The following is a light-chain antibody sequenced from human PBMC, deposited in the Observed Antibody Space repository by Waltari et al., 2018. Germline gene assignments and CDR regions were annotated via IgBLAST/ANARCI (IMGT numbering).Light chain of an antibody. CDR1: NSNVDILHL. V-gene: IGLV2-23*02. Sequence: QSALTQPASVSGSPGQSITISCTAVNSNVDILHLVSWYQHHPGRNPRLLFYELSQRPSGISNRFSGSKSGNTASLTISGLQPEDEADHFCCSFAGYGIYVFGSGTQVSVL. J-gene: IGLJ1*01. CDR2: ELS. CDR3: CSFAGYGIYV.